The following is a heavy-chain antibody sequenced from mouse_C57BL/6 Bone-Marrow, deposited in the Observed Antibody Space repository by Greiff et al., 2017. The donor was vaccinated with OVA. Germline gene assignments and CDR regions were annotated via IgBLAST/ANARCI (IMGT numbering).Heavy chain of an antibody. CDR2: IYPGNSDT. J-gene: IGHJ1*03. Sequence: VQLQQSGTVLARPGASVKMSCKTSGYTFTSYWMHWVKQRPGQGLEWIGAIYPGNSDTSYNQKFKGKAKLTAVTSASTAYMELSSLTNEDSAVYYCTRSPLATVDWYFDVWGTGTTVTVSS. V-gene: IGHV1-5*01. D-gene: IGHD1-1*01. CDR1: GYTFTSYW. CDR3: TRSPLATVDWYFDV.